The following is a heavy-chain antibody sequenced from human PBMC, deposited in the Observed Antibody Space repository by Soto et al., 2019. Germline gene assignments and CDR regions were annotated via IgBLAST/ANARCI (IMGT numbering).Heavy chain of an antibody. CDR3: ARDLGNYDFWSGYYYYGMDV. Sequence: QVQLVESGGGVVQPGRSLRLSCAASGFTSSSYAMHWVRQAPGKGLEWVAVISYDGSNKYYADSVKGRFTISRDNSKNTLYLQMNSLRAEDTAVYYCARDLGNYDFWSGYYYYGMDVWGQGTTVTVSS. CDR1: GFTSSSYA. V-gene: IGHV3-30-3*01. D-gene: IGHD3-3*01. J-gene: IGHJ6*02. CDR2: ISYDGSNK.